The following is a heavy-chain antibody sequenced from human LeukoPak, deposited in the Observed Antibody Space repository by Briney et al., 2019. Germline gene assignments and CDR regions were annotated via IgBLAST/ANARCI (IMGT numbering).Heavy chain of an antibody. D-gene: IGHD5-24*01. CDR2: INPNSGGT. V-gene: IGHV1-2*02. CDR1: GYTFTGYY. J-gene: IGHJ4*02. Sequence: ASVKVSCKASGYTFTGYYMHWVRQAPGQGLEWMGWINPNSGGTNYAQKFQGRVTMTRDTSISTAYMELSRLRSDDTAVYYCARCRDGYIYYFDYWGQGTLVTVSS. CDR3: ARCRDGYIYYFDY.